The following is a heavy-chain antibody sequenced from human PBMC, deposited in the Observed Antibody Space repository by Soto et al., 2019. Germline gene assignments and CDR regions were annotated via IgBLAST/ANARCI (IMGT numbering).Heavy chain of an antibody. CDR3: AKIAADSSGWYGQDAFDI. CDR1: GFTFSSYG. V-gene: IGHV3-30*18. CDR2: ISYDGSNK. J-gene: IGHJ3*02. D-gene: IGHD6-19*01. Sequence: HVQLVESGGGVVQPGRSLRLSCAASGFTFSSYGMHWVRQAPGKGLEWVAVISYDGSNKYYADSVKGRFTISRDNSKNTLYLQMNSLRAEDTAVYYCAKIAADSSGWYGQDAFDIWGQGTMVTVSS.